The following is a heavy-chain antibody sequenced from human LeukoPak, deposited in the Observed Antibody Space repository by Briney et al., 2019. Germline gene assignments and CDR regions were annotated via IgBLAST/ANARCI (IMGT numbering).Heavy chain of an antibody. D-gene: IGHD3-10*01. CDR3: ARSELLWFGGVNSGFDY. CDR2: IYYSGST. J-gene: IGHJ4*02. V-gene: IGHV4-59*08. Sequence: PSETLSLTCTVSGGSISSYYWSWIRQPPGKGLEWIGYIYYSGSTNYNPSLKSRVTISVDTSKNQFSLKLSSVTAADTAVYYCARSELLWFGGVNSGFDYWGQGTLVTVAS. CDR1: GGSISSYY.